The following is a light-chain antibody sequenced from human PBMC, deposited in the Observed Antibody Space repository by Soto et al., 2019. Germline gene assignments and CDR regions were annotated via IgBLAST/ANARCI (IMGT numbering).Light chain of an antibody. CDR2: GAS. J-gene: IGKJ4*01. V-gene: IGKV3-20*01. Sequence: EIVLTQSPATLSLSPVERATLSCRASQSVSSSYLAWYQQKPGQAPRLLIYGASSRATGIPDRFSGSGSGTDFTLTISRLEPEDFAVYYCQPLTFGGGTKVDI. CDR1: QSVSSSY. CDR3: QPLT.